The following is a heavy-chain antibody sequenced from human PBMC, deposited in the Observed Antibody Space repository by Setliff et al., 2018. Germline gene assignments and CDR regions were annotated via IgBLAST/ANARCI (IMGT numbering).Heavy chain of an antibody. J-gene: IGHJ4*02. Sequence: ASVKVSCKASGGTFSKYGISWVRQAPGQGLEWMGMINPGGGSTTYAQKFQGRVSMTRISSITTAYLELSTLKSDDTAVYYCARERYFDNWGQGTLVTVSS. CDR1: GGTFSKYG. V-gene: IGHV1-8*01. CDR3: ARERYFDN. CDR2: INPGGGST.